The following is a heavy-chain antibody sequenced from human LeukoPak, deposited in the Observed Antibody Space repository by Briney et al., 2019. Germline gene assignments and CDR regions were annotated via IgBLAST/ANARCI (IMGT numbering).Heavy chain of an antibody. CDR1: GGSISSGSYY. CDR3: ARGLRPKYCYDSSGYQIPQLNARRNALSFDY. J-gene: IGHJ4*02. D-gene: IGHD3-22*01. CDR2: IYTSGST. Sequence: SETLSLTCTVSGGSISSGSYYWSCIRQPAGKGLEWIGRIYTSGSTNYNPSLKSRVTISVDTSKNQFSLKLSSVTAADTAVYYCARGLRPKYCYDSSGYQIPQLNARRNALSFDYWGQGTLVTVSS. V-gene: IGHV4-61*02.